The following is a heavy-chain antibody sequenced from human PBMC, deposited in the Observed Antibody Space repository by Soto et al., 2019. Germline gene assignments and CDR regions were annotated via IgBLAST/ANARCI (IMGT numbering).Heavy chain of an antibody. J-gene: IGHJ4*02. V-gene: IGHV3-11*05. CDR2: ISRSSSYT. D-gene: IGHD5-12*01. CDR3: ARDHHRYSGYDYVDY. CDR1: GFTFSDYY. Sequence: QVPLVESGGGLVKPGGSLRLSCAASGFTFSDYYMSWIRQAPGKGLEWVSYISRSSSYTNYADSVKGRFTISRDNAKNSLYLQMNSLRAEDTAVYYCARDHHRYSGYDYVDYWGQGTLVTVSS.